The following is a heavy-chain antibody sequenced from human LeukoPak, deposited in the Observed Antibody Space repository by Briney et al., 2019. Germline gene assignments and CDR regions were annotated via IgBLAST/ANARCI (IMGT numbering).Heavy chain of an antibody. J-gene: IGHJ4*02. CDR2: ISPSGDIT. CDR1: GFIFSSHG. D-gene: IGHD3-16*01. V-gene: IGHV3-23*01. Sequence: PGGSLRLSCAASGFIFSSHGMNWVRQAPGKGLEWVSGISPSGDITYYADSVKGRFTISRENSKNTLYLQMNSLRTEDTAVYYCAKDVAYTFDYWGQGTLVTVSS. CDR3: AKDVAYTFDY.